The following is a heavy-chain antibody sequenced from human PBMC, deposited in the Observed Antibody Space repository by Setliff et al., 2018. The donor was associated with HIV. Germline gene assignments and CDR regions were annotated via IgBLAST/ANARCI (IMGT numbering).Heavy chain of an antibody. Sequence: KTSETLSLTCTVSGGPISSSSYYWGWIRQPPGKGLEWIGSIYYSGSTYYNPSLKSRVTISVDTSKNQFSLKLSSVTAADTAVYYCARSVPRYCSGGSCYPPLFDYWGQGTLVTVSS. CDR2: IYYSGST. D-gene: IGHD2-15*01. CDR1: GGPISSSSYY. J-gene: IGHJ4*02. V-gene: IGHV4-39*01. CDR3: ARSVPRYCSGGSCYPPLFDY.